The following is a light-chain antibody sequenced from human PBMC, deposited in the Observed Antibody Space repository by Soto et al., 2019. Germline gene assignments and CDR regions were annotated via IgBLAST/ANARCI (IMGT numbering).Light chain of an antibody. V-gene: IGKV3-20*01. CDR2: GPS. J-gene: IGKJ4*01. CDR3: QQYGSSPGLT. CDR1: QSVSSSY. Sequence: EIVLTQSPGTLSLSPGERATLSCRASQSVSSSYLAWYQQKPGQAPRLLIYGPSSRATGIPDRFSGSGSGADFTLTISRLEPEDVAVYYCQQYGSSPGLTFGGGTKVEIK.